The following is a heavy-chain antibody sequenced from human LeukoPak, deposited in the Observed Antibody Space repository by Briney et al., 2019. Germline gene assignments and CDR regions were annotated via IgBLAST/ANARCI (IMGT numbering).Heavy chain of an antibody. D-gene: IGHD6-19*01. CDR2: ISAYNGNT. Sequence: ASVKVSCKASGYTFINYRITWVRQAPGQGLEWMGWISAYNGNTNYAQKLQGRVTMTTDTSTSTAYMELRSLRSDDTAVYYCARVFPIGSGWFFDYWGQGTLVTVSS. J-gene: IGHJ4*02. CDR1: GYTFINYR. V-gene: IGHV1-18*01. CDR3: ARVFPIGSGWFFDY.